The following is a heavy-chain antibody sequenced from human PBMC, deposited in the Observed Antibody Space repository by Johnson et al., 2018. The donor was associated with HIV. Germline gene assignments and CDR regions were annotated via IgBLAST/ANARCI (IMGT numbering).Heavy chain of an antibody. J-gene: IGHJ3*02. CDR1: GFTLSSYV. V-gene: IGHV3-30*04. CDR2: MSYDGSDK. Sequence: QVQLVESGGGLVQPGGSLRLSCAASGFTLSSYVMHWVRQAPGKGLEWVAVMSYDGSDKYYADSVKGRFTISRDNSKNTLYLQMNSLRAEDTAVYYCARGQGRWLQLYHAFDIWGPGTVVTVSS. D-gene: IGHD5-24*01. CDR3: ARGQGRWLQLYHAFDI.